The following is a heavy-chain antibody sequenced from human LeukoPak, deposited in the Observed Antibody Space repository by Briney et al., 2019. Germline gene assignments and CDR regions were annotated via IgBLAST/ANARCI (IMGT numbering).Heavy chain of an antibody. D-gene: IGHD3-10*01. J-gene: IGHJ4*02. CDR2: ISGSGGST. Sequence: GGSLRLSCAASGFTFSSYGMSWVRQAPGKGLEWVSAISGSGGSTYYADSVKGRFTISRDNSKNTLYLQMNSLRAEDTAVYYCAKTPHSIYGSGSYFDYWGQGTLVTVSS. CDR1: GFTFSSYG. CDR3: AKTPHSIYGSGSYFDY. V-gene: IGHV3-23*01.